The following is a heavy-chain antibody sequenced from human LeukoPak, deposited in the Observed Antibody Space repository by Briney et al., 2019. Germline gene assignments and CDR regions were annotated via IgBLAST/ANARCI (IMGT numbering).Heavy chain of an antibody. D-gene: IGHD3-3*01. V-gene: IGHV1-2*02. CDR2: INPNSGGT. CDR1: GYTFTTYA. Sequence: GASVTVSCKASGYTFTTYAVNWVRQAPGQGLEWMGWINPNSGGTNYAQKFQGRVTMTRDTSISTAYMELSRLRSDDTAVYYCARVVTYYDFWSGSRSPFDIWGQGTMVTVSS. J-gene: IGHJ3*02. CDR3: ARVVTYYDFWSGSRSPFDI.